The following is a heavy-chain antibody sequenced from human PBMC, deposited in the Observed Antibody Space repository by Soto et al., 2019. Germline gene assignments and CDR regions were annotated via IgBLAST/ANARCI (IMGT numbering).Heavy chain of an antibody. J-gene: IGHJ5*02. D-gene: IGHD4-4*01. CDR3: ARGGDYMLWFDP. V-gene: IGHV1-8*01. Sequence: VASVKVSCKASGYTFTSYDINWVRQATGQGLEWMGWMNPNSGNTGYAQKFQGRVTMTRNTSISTAYMELSSLRSEDTAVYYCARGGDYMLWFDPWGQGTLVTVSS. CDR1: GYTFTSYD. CDR2: MNPNSGNT.